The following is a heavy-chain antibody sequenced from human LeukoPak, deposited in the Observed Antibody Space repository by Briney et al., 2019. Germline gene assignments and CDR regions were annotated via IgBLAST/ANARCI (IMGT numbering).Heavy chain of an antibody. V-gene: IGHV4-59*01. CDR1: GGSISSYY. D-gene: IGHD6-19*01. J-gene: IGHJ4*02. Sequence: SETLSLTCTVSGGSISSYYWSWIRQPPGKGLEWIGYIYYSGSTNYNPSLKSRVTISVDTSKNQFSLKLSSVTAADTAVYYCARDSLYTSDWYPFDYWGQGTLVTVSS. CDR3: ARDSLYTSDWYPFDY. CDR2: IYYSGST.